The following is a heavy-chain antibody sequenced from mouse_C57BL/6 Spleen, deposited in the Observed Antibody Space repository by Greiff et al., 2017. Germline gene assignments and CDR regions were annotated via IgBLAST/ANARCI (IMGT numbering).Heavy chain of an antibody. V-gene: IGHV1-64*01. Sequence: QVQLQQPGAELVKPGASVKLSCKASGYTFTSYWMHWVKQRPGQGLEWIGMIHPNSGSTNYNEKFKSKATLAVDKSSSTAYMQLSSLTAEYSAVYYCARQAYYGNYYAMGGWGQGPSGTVSS. CDR2: IHPNSGST. J-gene: IGHJ4*01. CDR1: GYTFTSYW. D-gene: IGHD2-10*01. CDR3: ARQAYYGNYYAMGG.